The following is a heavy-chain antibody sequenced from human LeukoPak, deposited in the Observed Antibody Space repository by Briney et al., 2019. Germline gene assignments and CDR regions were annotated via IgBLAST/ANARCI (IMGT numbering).Heavy chain of an antibody. J-gene: IGHJ4*02. V-gene: IGHV3-30*02. CDR1: GFIFSNDA. CDR2: IRFEGSNK. Sequence: GGSLRLSCAASGFIFSNDAMHWVRQAPGKGLEWVAFIRFEGSNKHYADSVKGRFTISRDNSEDTLYLQMNSLRAEDTAVYYCVRDPSGSGFAFDSWGQGALVTVSS. CDR3: VRDPSGSGFAFDS. D-gene: IGHD1-1*01.